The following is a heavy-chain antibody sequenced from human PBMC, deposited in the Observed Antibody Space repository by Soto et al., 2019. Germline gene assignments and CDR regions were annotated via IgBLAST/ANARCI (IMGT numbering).Heavy chain of an antibody. CDR2: IYYSGST. CDR1: GGSVSSGSYY. CDR3: ARDRGEGLGLDP. D-gene: IGHD3-10*01. V-gene: IGHV4-61*01. J-gene: IGHJ5*02. Sequence: QVQLQESGPGLVKPSETLSLTCTVSGGSVSSGSYYWSWIRQPPGKGLEWIGYIYYSGSTNYNPSLKSRVTISVDTSKNQFSLKLSSVTAADTAVYYCARDRGEGLGLDPWGQGTLVTVSS.